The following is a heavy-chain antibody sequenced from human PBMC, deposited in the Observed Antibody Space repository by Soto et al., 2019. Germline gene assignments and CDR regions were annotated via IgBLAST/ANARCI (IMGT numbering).Heavy chain of an antibody. CDR2: INPYGGAA. Sequence: ASVKVSCKASGYTFTSYGISWVRQAPGQGLEWMGIINPYGGAATYAEKFQGRVTMTRDTSTATDYMELSSLRSEDTAMYYCARDRSPSSAYWWRHYWGQGPQVTAPQ. CDR3: ARDRSPSSAYWWRHY. CDR1: GYTFTSYG. D-gene: IGHD3-22*01. J-gene: IGHJ4*02. V-gene: IGHV1-46*01.